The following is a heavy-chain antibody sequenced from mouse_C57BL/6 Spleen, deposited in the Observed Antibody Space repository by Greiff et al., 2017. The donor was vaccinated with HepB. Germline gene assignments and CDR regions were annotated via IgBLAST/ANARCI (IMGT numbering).Heavy chain of an antibody. J-gene: IGHJ1*03. CDR3: ARGVTVGPTRYFDV. CDR1: GYTFTSYW. D-gene: IGHD1-1*01. Sequence: QVQLQQPGAELVMPGASVKLSCKASGYTFTSYWMHWVKQRPGQGLEWIGEIDPSDSYTNYNQKFKGKSTLTVDKSSSTAYMQLSSLTSEDSAVYYCARGVTVGPTRYFDVWGTGTTVTVSS. CDR2: IDPSDSYT. V-gene: IGHV1-69*01.